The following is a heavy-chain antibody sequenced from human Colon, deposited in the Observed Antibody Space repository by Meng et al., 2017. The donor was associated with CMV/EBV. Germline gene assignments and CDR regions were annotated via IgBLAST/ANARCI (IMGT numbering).Heavy chain of an antibody. J-gene: IGHJ4*02. CDR2: IKYDGRST. CDR1: GFTFSDSW. Sequence: SAASGFTFSDSWMHWVRQAPGKGLVWVSRIKYDGRSTTYADSVKGRFTISRDNAQNTVYLQMNSLRAEDTAVYYCAKYCSSGACLDYWGQGTLVTVSS. D-gene: IGHD2-2*01. CDR3: AKYCSSGACLDY. V-gene: IGHV3-74*03.